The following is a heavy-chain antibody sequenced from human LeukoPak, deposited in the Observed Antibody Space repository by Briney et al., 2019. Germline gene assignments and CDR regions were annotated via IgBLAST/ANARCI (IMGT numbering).Heavy chain of an antibody. D-gene: IGHD3-22*01. CDR2: IKQDGSKK. V-gene: IGHV3-7*03. J-gene: IGHJ4*02. CDR3: ATPLDYYDSSGYHQGGD. CDR1: GFTFSDAW. Sequence: PGGSLRLSCAASGFTFSDAWMTWVRQAPGKGLEWVANIKQDGSKKNYVDSVKGRFTISRDNAKNSLYLQMNSLRAEDTAVYYCATPLDYYDSSGYHQGGDWGQGTLVTVSS.